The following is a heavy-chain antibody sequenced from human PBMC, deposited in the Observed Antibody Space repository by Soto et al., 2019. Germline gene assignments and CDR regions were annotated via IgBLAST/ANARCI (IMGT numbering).Heavy chain of an antibody. CDR1: GGSISSYY. V-gene: IGHV4-59*01. Sequence: SETLSLTCTVSGGSISSYYWSWIRQPPGKGLEWIGYIYYSGITDYNPSLKSRVTIPVDTSKSQFSLKLSSVTAADTAVYYCASGGGVYYFACWGQGTLGTVCS. CDR3: ASGGGVYYFAC. D-gene: IGHD2-8*02. J-gene: IGHJ4*02. CDR2: IYYSGIT.